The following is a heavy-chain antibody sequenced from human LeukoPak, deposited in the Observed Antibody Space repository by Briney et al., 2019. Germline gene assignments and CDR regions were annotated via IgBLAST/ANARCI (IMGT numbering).Heavy chain of an antibody. D-gene: IGHD6-19*01. CDR2: INSDGSST. CDR1: GFTFSSYW. V-gene: IGHV3-74*01. Sequence: GGSLRLSCAASGFTFSSYWMHWVRQAPGKGLVWVSRINSDGSSTSYADSVKGRFTISRDNAKNTLYLQMNSLRAEDTAVYYCAKISWVAGLYFDYWGQGTLVTVSS. CDR3: AKISWVAGLYFDY. J-gene: IGHJ4*02.